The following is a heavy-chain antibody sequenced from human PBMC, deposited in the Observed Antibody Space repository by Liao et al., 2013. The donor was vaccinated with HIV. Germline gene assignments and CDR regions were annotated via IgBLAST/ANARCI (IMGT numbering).Heavy chain of an antibody. CDR2: INHSGST. J-gene: IGHJ3*02. CDR1: GGSISGYY. D-gene: IGHD3-3*01. V-gene: IGHV4-34*01. CDR3: RTIFDAFDI. Sequence: QVQLQQWGAGLLKPSETLSLTCAVYGGSISGYYWSWIRQPPGKGLEWIGEINHSGSTNYNPSLKSRVTISVDTSKNQFSLKLSSVTAADTAVYYCRTIFDAFDIWGQGTMVTVSS.